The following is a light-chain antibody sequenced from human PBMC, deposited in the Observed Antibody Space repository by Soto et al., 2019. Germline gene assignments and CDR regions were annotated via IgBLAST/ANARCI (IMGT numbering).Light chain of an antibody. Sequence: EIVLTQSPGTLSLSPGERATLSCRASQSVSSNLAGYQQKRGQAHGLLIYGASSRTTGIPDRFSGSGSGTDFTLTISRLEPEDFAVYYCQQYGSSPRTFGQGTKMEIK. V-gene: IGKV3-20*01. J-gene: IGKJ1*01. CDR3: QQYGSSPRT. CDR2: GAS. CDR1: QSVSSN.